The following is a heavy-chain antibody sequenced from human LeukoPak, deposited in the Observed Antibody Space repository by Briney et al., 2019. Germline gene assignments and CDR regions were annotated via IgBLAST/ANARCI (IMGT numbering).Heavy chain of an antibody. CDR3: AKDFPYSSGWYGMDV. Sequence: GGSLRLSCAASGFTFSSYGVHWVRQAPGKGLEWVAVISYDGSNKYYADSVKGRFTISRDNSKNTLYLQMNSLRAEDTAVYYCAKDFPYSSGWYGMDVWGKGTTVTVSS. V-gene: IGHV3-30*18. J-gene: IGHJ6*04. D-gene: IGHD6-19*01. CDR2: ISYDGSNK. CDR1: GFTFSSYG.